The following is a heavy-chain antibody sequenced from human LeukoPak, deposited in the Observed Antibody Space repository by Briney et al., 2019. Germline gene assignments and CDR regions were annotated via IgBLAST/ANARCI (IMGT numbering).Heavy chain of an antibody. CDR1: GNTFTAYC. Sequence: ASVTVSCKASGNTFTAYCLHWVRQATGQGLEWMGWMNPNSGNTGYAQKFQGRVTMTWNTSIRTAYMELSSLRSEDTAVYYCVSPGVYYDSSGYYPFDYWGQGTLVTVSS. J-gene: IGHJ4*02. CDR3: VSPGVYYDSSGYYPFDY. CDR2: MNPNSGNT. D-gene: IGHD3-22*01. V-gene: IGHV1-8*02.